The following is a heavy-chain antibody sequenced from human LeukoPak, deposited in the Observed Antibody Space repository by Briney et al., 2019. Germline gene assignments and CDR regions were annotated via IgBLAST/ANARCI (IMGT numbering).Heavy chain of an antibody. CDR2: INPNSGGT. J-gene: IGHJ4*02. CDR3: ARSAESSSWVEFDY. CDR1: GFTFSSYA. D-gene: IGHD6-13*01. V-gene: IGHV1-2*02. Sequence: GGSLRLSCAASGFTFSSYAMHWVRQAPGQGLEWMGWINPNSGGTNYAQKFQVRGTMTRDTSISTAYVELSRLRSDDTAVYYCARSAESSSWVEFDYWGQGTLVTVSS.